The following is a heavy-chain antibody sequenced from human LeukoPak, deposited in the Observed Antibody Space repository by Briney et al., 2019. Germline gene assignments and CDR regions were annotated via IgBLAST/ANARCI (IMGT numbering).Heavy chain of an antibody. D-gene: IGHD2-15*01. Sequence: GGSLRLSCAASGFTFSDYVMIWVRQAPGKGLEWVSGITASGDRTFYGDSVRGRFTMSRDNSKNTVYLQMNSLRVDDTAVYYCARRDIIVVVSASDYWGQGTLVTVSS. CDR1: GFTFSDYV. J-gene: IGHJ4*02. CDR2: ITASGDRT. V-gene: IGHV3-23*01. CDR3: ARRDIIVVVSASDY.